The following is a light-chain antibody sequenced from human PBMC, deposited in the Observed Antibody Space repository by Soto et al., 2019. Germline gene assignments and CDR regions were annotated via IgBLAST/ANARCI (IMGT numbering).Light chain of an antibody. CDR3: QQYGSSHT. Sequence: EIVMTQSPATLSVSPGQRATLSCRASQSVSSNLAWYQQKPGQAPRLLIFGASTRATGIPDRFSGSGAGAYFNLTISSLEPADFGVYYCQQYGSSHTFGQGTRLETK. CDR1: QSVSSN. V-gene: IGKV3D-15*01. CDR2: GAS. J-gene: IGKJ5*01.